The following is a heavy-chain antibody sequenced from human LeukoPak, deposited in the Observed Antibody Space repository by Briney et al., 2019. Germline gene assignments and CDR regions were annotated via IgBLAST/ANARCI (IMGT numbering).Heavy chain of an antibody. CDR1: GLPIADFA. V-gene: IGHV3-43*02. CDR2: INGDGVCT. Sequence: GRTLRLSRVVSGLPIADFAMHWVRDAPGKGLEWVSLINGDGVCTLYADSVKGRFSISRDNSKNSLYLEMNSLRTEVSAMYYCAKESGKFDYWGQGTLVAVSS. J-gene: IGHJ4*02. CDR3: AKESGKFDY.